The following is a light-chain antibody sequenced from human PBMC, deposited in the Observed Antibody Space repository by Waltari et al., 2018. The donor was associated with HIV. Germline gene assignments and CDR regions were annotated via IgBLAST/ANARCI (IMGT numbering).Light chain of an antibody. CDR2: GAS. Sequence: EIVMTQSPATLSVSPGERATLSCRASQSVSGNLAWYQQKPGQAPRLLIHGASTRATGIPARFSGSGSGTEFTLSISSLQSEDFAVYYCQQYNVWPPWTFGQGTEVEIK. J-gene: IGKJ1*01. CDR3: QQYNVWPPWT. V-gene: IGKV3-15*01. CDR1: QSVSGN.